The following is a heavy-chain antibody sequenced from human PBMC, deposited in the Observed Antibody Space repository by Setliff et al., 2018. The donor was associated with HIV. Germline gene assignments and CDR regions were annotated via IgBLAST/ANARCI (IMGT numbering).Heavy chain of an antibody. V-gene: IGHV3-30*01. CDR3: ARDGTWGSDYYYMDV. D-gene: IGHD7-27*01. J-gene: IGHJ6*03. CDR2: ISYDGRNE. Sequence: GGSLRLSCAASGFTFSTFAMHWVRQAPGKGLEWVAVISYDGRNEHYADSVKGRFTISRDKSTNTLYLQINSLRAEDTAVYHCARDGTWGSDYYYMDVWAKGPRSPSP. CDR1: GFTFSTFA.